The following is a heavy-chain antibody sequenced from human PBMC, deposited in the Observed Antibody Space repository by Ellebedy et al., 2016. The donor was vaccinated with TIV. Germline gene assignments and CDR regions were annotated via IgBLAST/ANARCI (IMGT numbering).Heavy chain of an antibody. CDR1: GFTFSSYG. CDR3: AKDQKVGHATTYYGMDV. D-gene: IGHD1-26*01. V-gene: IGHV3-30*18. J-gene: IGHJ6*02. Sequence: GESLKISCAASGFTFSSYGIHWVRQAPGKGLEWVTIISYDGSNAFYADSVKGRFTVSRDTSRNTLFLQMSSLRPEDTAVYYCAKDQKVGHATTYYGMDVWGHGTTVTVS. CDR2: ISYDGSNA.